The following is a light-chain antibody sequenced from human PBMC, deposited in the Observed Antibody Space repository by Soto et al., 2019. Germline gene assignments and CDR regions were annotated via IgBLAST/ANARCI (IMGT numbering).Light chain of an antibody. CDR2: AAS. V-gene: IGKV1-39*01. CDR1: QSISSY. Sequence: DIQMTQSPSSLSASVGDRVTITCRASQSISSYLNWYQQKPGKAPKLLIYAASSLQSVFPSRFSGGGSGTDFTLTISSLQPEDFATYYCQQSYSTPTFGGGTKVDIK. CDR3: QQSYSTPT. J-gene: IGKJ4*01.